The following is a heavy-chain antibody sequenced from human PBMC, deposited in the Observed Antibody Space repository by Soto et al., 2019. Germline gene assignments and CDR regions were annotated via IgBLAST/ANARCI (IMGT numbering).Heavy chain of an antibody. CDR3: ARDRNGCDY. CDR2: INHSGST. J-gene: IGHJ4*02. V-gene: IGHV4-34*01. CDR1: GGSFSGYY. D-gene: IGHD6-19*01. Sequence: ETLSLTCAVYGGSFSGYYWSWIRQPPGKGLEWIGEINHSGSTNYNPSLKSRVTISVDTSKNQFSPKLSSVTAADTAVYYCARDRNGCDYWGQGTLVTVSS.